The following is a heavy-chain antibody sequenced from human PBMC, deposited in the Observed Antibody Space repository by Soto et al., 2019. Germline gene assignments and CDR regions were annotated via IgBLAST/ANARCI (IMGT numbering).Heavy chain of an antibody. CDR3: AKAYDYIWGSYPRELDS. V-gene: IGHV3-23*01. J-gene: IGHJ4*02. CDR1: GFTFSNLA. D-gene: IGHD3-16*02. Sequence: EVQLLESGGGWVQPGGSLRLSCAASGFTFSNLAMLWVRQAPGKGLEWVSSISRTGGAAHYADSVNGRFTISRDNSKNTLFLQMDSLRAEDTALYYFAKAYDYIWGSYPRELDSWRQGTPVTVSS. CDR2: ISRTGGAA.